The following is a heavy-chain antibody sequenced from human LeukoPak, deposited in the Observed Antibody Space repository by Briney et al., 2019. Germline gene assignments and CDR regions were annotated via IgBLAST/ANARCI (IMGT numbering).Heavy chain of an antibody. D-gene: IGHD6-13*01. CDR3: AKSWLAAVSSPIVDY. V-gene: IGHV3-43D*03. CDR1: GFTFDDYA. J-gene: IGHJ4*02. CDR2: ISWDGGST. Sequence: GGSLRLSCAASGFTFDDYAMHWVRQAPGKGLEWVSLISWDGGSTYYADSVKGRFTISRDNSKNSLYLQMNSLRAEDTALYYCAKSWLAAVSSPIVDYWGQGTLATVSS.